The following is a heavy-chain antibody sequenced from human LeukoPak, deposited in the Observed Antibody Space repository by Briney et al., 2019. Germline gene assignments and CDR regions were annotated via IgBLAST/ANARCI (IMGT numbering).Heavy chain of an antibody. D-gene: IGHD1-26*01. V-gene: IGHV3-30-3*01. J-gene: IGHJ3*02. Sequence: GGSLRLSCGVSGLTFSTYAMHWVRQAPGKGLEWVAVMSYDGSNKYYVDSVRGRFTISGDNSKNTLYLQMNSLRTEDTAVYYCAIGSENYYRAVVFDIWGQGTMVTVSS. CDR2: MSYDGSNK. CDR1: GLTFSTYA. CDR3: AIGSENYYRAVVFDI.